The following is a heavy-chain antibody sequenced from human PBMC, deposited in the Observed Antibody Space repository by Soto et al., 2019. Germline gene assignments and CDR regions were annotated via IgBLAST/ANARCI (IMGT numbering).Heavy chain of an antibody. J-gene: IGHJ4*02. D-gene: IGHD3-22*01. Sequence: ASVKVSCKASGGTFSSYAISWVRQAPGQGLEWMGGIIPIFGTANYAQKFQGRVTITADKSTSTAYMELSSLRSEDTAVYYCARVRSKSYYDSSGYASFDYWGQGTLVTVSS. V-gene: IGHV1-69*06. CDR2: IIPIFGTA. CDR3: ARVRSKSYYDSSGYASFDY. CDR1: GGTFSSYA.